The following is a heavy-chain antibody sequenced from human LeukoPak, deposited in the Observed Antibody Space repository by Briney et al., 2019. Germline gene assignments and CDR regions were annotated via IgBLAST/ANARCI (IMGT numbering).Heavy chain of an antibody. CDR1: GYTFTSYD. D-gene: IGHD3-22*01. J-gene: IGHJ3*02. V-gene: IGHV1-8*01. CDR2: MNPNSGNT. CDR3: ALPYYYDSSGYYYVPHAFDI. Sequence: ASVKVSCKASGYTFTSYDINWVRQATGQGLEWMGWMNPNSGNTGYAQKFQGRVTMTRNTSISTAYMELSSLRSEDTAVYYCALPYYYDSSGYYYVPHAFDIWGQGTMVTVSS.